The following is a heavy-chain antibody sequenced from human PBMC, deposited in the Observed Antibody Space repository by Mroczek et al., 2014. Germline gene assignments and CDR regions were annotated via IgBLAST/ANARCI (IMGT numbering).Heavy chain of an antibody. CDR2: IYYSGST. CDR3: AGATDRIAARRGYYYYYYMDV. Sequence: QVQLVESGPGLVKPSQTLSLTCTVSGGSISSGGYYWSWIRQHPGKGLEWIGYIYYSGSTYYNPSLKSRVTISVDTSKNQFSLKLSSVTAADTAVYYCAGATDRIAARRGYYYYYYMDVWGKGPRVTVSS. CDR1: GGSISSGGYY. J-gene: IGHJ6*03. D-gene: IGHD6-6*01. V-gene: IGHV4-31*03.